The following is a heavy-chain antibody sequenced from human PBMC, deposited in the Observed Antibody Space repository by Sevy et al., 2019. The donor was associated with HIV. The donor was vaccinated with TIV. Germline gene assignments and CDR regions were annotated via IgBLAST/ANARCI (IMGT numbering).Heavy chain of an antibody. D-gene: IGHD3-10*01. Sequence: GGSLRLSCAASGFTFSSYAMHWVRQAPGKGLEWVAVISYDGSNKYYADSVKGRFTISRDNTKNTLYLQMNSLRAEDTAVYYCARVSGSGSPSYYYGMDVWGQGTTVTVSS. CDR2: ISYDGSNK. CDR3: ARVSGSGSPSYYYGMDV. CDR1: GFTFSSYA. V-gene: IGHV3-30-3*01. J-gene: IGHJ6*02.